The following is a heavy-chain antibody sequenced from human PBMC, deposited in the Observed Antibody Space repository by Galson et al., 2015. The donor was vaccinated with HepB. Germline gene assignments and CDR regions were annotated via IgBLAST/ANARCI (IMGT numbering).Heavy chain of an antibody. Sequence: SLRLSYAASGFTFSAYDMYWVRQAPGKGLEWVSSITTSSSYIYYADSMRGRFTISRDNAKNSLFLQMDSLRAEDTAVYYCAKAGCSGAGCYLRYSWIDSWGQGTLVTVSS. J-gene: IGHJ5*01. CDR2: ITTSSSYI. CDR3: AKAGCSGAGCYLRYSWIDS. V-gene: IGHV3-21*06. CDR1: GFTFSAYD. D-gene: IGHD2-2*01.